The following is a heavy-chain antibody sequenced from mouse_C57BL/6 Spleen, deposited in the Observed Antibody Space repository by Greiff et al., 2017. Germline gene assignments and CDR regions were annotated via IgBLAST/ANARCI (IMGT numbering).Heavy chain of an antibody. V-gene: IGHV14-2*01. D-gene: IGHD3-3*01. CDR1: GFNIKDYY. CDR2: IDPEDGET. Sequence: EVQLVESGAELVKPGASVKLSCTASGFNIKDYYMHWVKQRTEQGLEWIGSIDPEDGETKYAPKFQGKATITADTSSNTAYLQLSSLTSEDTYVYYGARGAEYVYAMDYWGQGTSVTVSS. J-gene: IGHJ4*01. CDR3: ARGAEYVYAMDY.